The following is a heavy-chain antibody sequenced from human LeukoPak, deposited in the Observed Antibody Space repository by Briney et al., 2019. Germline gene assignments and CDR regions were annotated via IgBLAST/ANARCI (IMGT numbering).Heavy chain of an antibody. D-gene: IGHD1-1*01. V-gene: IGHV4-59*08. J-gene: IGHJ5*02. CDR2: IYYTGST. Sequence: SETLSLTCTVSVGSISGFYWSWIRQPPGKGLEWIGYIYYTGSTNYNPSLKSRVTISVDTSKNQFSLKLSSVTAADTAVYYCARPVPSRLGWFDPWGQGTLVTVSS. CDR3: ARPVPSRLGWFDP. CDR1: VGSISGFY.